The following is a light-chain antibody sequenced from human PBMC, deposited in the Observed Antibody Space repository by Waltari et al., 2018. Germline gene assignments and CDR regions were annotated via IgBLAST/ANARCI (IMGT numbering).Light chain of an antibody. CDR2: ANH. CDR1: SSNIGSNT. V-gene: IGLV1-44*01. CDR3: ASWDDSLDGVI. J-gene: IGLJ2*01. Sequence: QSVLTPPSSASGTPGPRVTISCSGVSSNIGSNTINRYQQLPGTAPKLLICANHQRPSGVPDRFSGSKSGSSAFLAISGLQSADEASYYCASWDDSLDGVIFGGGTKLTVL.